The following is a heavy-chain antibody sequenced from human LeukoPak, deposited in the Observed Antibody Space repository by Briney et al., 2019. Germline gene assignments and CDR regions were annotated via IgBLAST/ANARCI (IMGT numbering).Heavy chain of an antibody. CDR3: ARDLRDSSGYYPRNWFDP. J-gene: IGHJ5*02. CDR2: IHFRGST. V-gene: IGHV4-30-4*01. CDR1: GGSITSGDYY. Sequence: SETLSLTCTVSGGSITSGDYYWSWIRQPPGEGLEWIGYIHFRGSTSYNPSLKSRVAISVDTSKNQFSLRLSSVTAADTAVYYCARDLRDSSGYYPRNWFDPWGQGTLVTVSS. D-gene: IGHD3-22*01.